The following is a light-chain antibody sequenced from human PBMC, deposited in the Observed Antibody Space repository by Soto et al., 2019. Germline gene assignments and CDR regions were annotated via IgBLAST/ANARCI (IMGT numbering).Light chain of an antibody. V-gene: IGKV3D-15*01. CDR3: QQYNNWLT. CDR2: GAS. J-gene: IGKJ4*01. CDR1: QSVRSN. Sequence: EIVLTQSPGTLSLSPGERATLSCRASQSVRSNYLAWYQQKPGQAPRLLIYGASTRATGIPARFSGSGSGTEFTLTISSLQSEDFAVYYCQQYNNWLTFGGGTKVEIK.